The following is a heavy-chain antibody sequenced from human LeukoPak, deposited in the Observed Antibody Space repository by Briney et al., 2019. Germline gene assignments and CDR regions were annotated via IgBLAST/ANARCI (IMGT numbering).Heavy chain of an antibody. J-gene: IGHJ4*02. D-gene: IGHD1-14*01. CDR3: TLYNH. CDR2: INPDTGYT. CDR1: GYTFSNLD. Sequence: ASVKVSCKASGYTFSNLDMHWVRQAPGHSLEWVGCINPDTGYTKYSHEFQGRVTITSDTAASTAYMELGSLTSEDMAVYYCTLYNHWGQGTLITVSS. V-gene: IGHV1-3*03.